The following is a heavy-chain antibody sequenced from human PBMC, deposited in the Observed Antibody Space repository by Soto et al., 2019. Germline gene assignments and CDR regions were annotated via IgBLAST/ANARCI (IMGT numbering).Heavy chain of an antibody. Sequence: GGSLRLSCAASGFIFSTYSMNWVRQAPGKGLEWVSCISSTSSYIYDADPVRGRFTISRDNAKNLLYLQMNSLRAEDTAVYYCARDRQVGGYYSYGLDVWGQGTTVTVSS. D-gene: IGHD3-10*01. CDR2: ISSTSSYI. J-gene: IGHJ6*02. V-gene: IGHV3-21*06. CDR1: GFIFSTYS. CDR3: ARDRQVGGYYSYGLDV.